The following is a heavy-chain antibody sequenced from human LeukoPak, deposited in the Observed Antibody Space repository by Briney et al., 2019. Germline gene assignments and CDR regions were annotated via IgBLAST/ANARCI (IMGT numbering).Heavy chain of an antibody. CDR2: ISSSRSYI. D-gene: IGHD6-19*01. J-gene: IGHJ5*02. V-gene: IGHV3-21*01. Sequence: PGGSLRLSCAASGFTFSSYSMNWVRQAPGKGLEWVSSISSSRSYIYYAASVKGRFTISRDNAKNSLYLQMNSLRAEDTAVYYCASDHSSGWTHHNWFDPWGQGTLVSLSS. CDR3: ASDHSSGWTHHNWFDP. CDR1: GFTFSSYS.